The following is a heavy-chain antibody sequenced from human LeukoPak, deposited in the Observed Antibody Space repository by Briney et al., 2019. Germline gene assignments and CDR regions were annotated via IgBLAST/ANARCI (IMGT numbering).Heavy chain of an antibody. CDR3: ARGRFYYYMDV. CDR1: GFTFSSYW. CDR2: IREDGNEK. J-gene: IGHJ6*03. V-gene: IGHV3-7*04. Sequence: GGSLRLSCAASGFTFSSYWMSWVRQAPGKGLEWVASIREDGNEKYYADSVKGQFTISRDNAKNSLFLQMDSLRAEDTAVYYCARGRFYYYMDVWGKGATVTVSS.